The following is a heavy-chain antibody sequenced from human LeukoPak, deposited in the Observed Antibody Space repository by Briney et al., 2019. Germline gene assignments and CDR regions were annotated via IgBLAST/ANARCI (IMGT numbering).Heavy chain of an antibody. CDR1: GFTFSSYG. D-gene: IGHD1-26*01. V-gene: IGHV3-30*02. CDR3: AKDALSLYSYYWYYFDN. J-gene: IGHJ4*02. Sequence: GGSLRLSCAASGFTFSSYGMHWVRQAPGKGLEWVAFIRYDGSNKFYADSVKGRFTISRDNSKNTLDLQMNSLRAEDTAVYYCAKDALSLYSYYWYYFDNWGQGTLVTVSS. CDR2: IRYDGSNK.